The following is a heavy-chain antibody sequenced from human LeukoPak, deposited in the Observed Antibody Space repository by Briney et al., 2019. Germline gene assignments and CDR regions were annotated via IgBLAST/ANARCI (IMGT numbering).Heavy chain of an antibody. J-gene: IGHJ4*02. CDR2: IIPILGIA. V-gene: IGHV1-69*04. D-gene: IGHD3-10*01. Sequence: GASVKVSCKASGGTFSSYAISWVRQAPGQGLEWMGRIIPILGIANYAQKFQGRVTMTTDTSTSTAYMELRSLRSDDTAVYYCARVQITYYYGSGSYPTVKYYFDYWGQGTLVTVSS. CDR3: ARVQITYYYGSGSYPTVKYYFDY. CDR1: GGTFSSYA.